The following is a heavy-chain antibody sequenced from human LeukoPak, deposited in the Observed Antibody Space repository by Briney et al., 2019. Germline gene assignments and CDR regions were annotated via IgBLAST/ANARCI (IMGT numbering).Heavy chain of an antibody. CDR1: GGIFSSYT. V-gene: IGHV1-69*05. CDR3: ARVGGYDTFNWFDP. J-gene: IGHJ5*02. D-gene: IGHD5-12*01. Sequence: ASVKVSCKASGGIFSSYTISWVRQAPGQGLEWMGGIIPIFGTANYAQKFQGRVTITTDESTSTAYMELSSLRSEDTAVYYCARVGGYDTFNWFDPWGQGTLVTVSS. CDR2: IIPIFGTA.